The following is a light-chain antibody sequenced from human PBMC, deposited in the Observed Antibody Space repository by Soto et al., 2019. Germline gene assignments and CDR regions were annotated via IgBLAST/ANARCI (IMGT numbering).Light chain of an antibody. J-gene: IGKJ1*01. CDR2: GAS. V-gene: IGKV3D-20*02. CDR1: QSVSSIY. Sequence: EIVLTQSPGTLSLSPGERATLSCRASQSVSSIYLGWYQQKPGQAPRLLMYGASSRATGIPERFSGSGSGTEFTLTISSLQSEDFAVYYCQQLTDWPPQWTFGQGTKVDI. CDR3: QQLTDWPPQWT.